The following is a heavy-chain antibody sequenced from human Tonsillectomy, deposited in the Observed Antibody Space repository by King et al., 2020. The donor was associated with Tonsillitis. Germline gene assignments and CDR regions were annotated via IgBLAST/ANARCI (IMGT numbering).Heavy chain of an antibody. CDR1: GFTFGDYA. CDR3: TRVPAGYYTRYYYYYMDV. CDR2: IRSKAYGGTT. Sequence: QLVQSGGGLVQPGRSLRLSCTASGFTFGDYAMSWVRQAPGKRLEWVGFIRSKAYGGTTEYAASVKGRFTISRDDSKSIAYLQMNSLKTEDTAVYYCTRVPAGYYTRYYYYYMDVWGKGTTVTVSS. D-gene: IGHD3/OR15-3a*01. V-gene: IGHV3-49*04. J-gene: IGHJ6*03.